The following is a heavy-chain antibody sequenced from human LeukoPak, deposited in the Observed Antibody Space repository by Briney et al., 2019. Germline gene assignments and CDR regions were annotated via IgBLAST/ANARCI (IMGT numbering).Heavy chain of an antibody. D-gene: IGHD6-13*01. CDR2: IYSGGST. CDR1: GFTFNNYG. J-gene: IGHJ4*02. CDR3: AKSYSSTCFDY. V-gene: IGHV3-53*01. Sequence: PGKSLRLSCAASGFTFNNYGMHWVRQAPGKGLEWVSVIYSGGSTYYADSVKGRFTISRDNSKNTLYLQMNSLRAEDTAVYYCAKSYSSTCFDYWGQGTLVTVSS.